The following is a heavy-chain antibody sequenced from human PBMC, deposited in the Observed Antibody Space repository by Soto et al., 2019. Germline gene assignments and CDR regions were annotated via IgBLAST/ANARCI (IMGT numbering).Heavy chain of an antibody. J-gene: IGHJ4*02. CDR1: GGSFSGYY. Sequence: QVQLQQWGAGLLKPSETLSLTCAVYGGSFSGYYWSWIRQPPGKGLEWIGEINHSGSTNYNPSLKSRVTISVDTSKNQFSLKLSSETAADTAVYYCACSTGYCSGGSCHGFDYWGQGTLVTVSS. CDR3: ACSTGYCSGGSCHGFDY. D-gene: IGHD2-15*01. CDR2: INHSGST. V-gene: IGHV4-34*01.